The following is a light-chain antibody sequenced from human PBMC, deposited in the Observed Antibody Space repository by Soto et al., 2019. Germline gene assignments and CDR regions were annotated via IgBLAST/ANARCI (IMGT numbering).Light chain of an antibody. V-gene: IGKV1-17*01. Sequence: DIPMTQSPSSLSASVGDRVTITCRASQGVRNALDWYQQKPGQAPKRLIYAASSLQSGVPSRFSGSGSGSEFTLTISSLQPEDFATYYCLQHNGFPYTFGQGTKLEIK. CDR2: AAS. J-gene: IGKJ2*01. CDR3: LQHNGFPYT. CDR1: QGVRNA.